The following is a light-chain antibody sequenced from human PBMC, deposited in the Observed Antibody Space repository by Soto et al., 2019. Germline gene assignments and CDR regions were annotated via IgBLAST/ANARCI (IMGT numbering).Light chain of an antibody. V-gene: IGLV2-11*01. CDR3: CSYAGSYTWV. J-gene: IGLJ3*02. CDR2: DVS. CDR1: RSDVGGYAY. Sequence: QSALTQPRSVSGSPGQSVTISCTGTRSDVGGYAYISWYQQHPGKVPKLIIYDVSKRPSGVPDRFSGSKSGNTASLTISGLQAEDEADYYCCSYAGSYTWVFGGVTQLTVL.